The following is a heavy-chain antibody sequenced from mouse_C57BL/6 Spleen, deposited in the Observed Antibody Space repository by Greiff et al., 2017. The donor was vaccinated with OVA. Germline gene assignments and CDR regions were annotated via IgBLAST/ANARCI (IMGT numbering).Heavy chain of an antibody. CDR2: IDPSDSYT. CDR3: ARWEGQLSWDV. CDR1: GYTFTSYW. V-gene: IGHV1-69*01. J-gene: IGHJ1*03. Sequence: QVQLKQPGAELVMPGASVKLSCKASGYTFTSYWMHWVKQRPGQGLEWIGEIDPSDSYTNYNQKFKGKSTLTVDKSSSTAYMQLSSLTSEDSAVYYCARWEGQLSWDVWGTGTTVTVSS. D-gene: IGHD3-2*02.